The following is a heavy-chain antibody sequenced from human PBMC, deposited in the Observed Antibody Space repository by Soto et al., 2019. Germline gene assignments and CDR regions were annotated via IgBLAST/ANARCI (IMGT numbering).Heavy chain of an antibody. CDR2: ISGSGGST. CDR3: ATTPYYDFWSGFPPFDY. J-gene: IGHJ4*02. CDR1: GFTFSSYA. D-gene: IGHD3-3*01. Sequence: PGGSLRLSCAASGFTFSSYAMSWVRQAPGKELEWVSAISGSGGSTYYADSVKGRFTISRDNSKNTLYLQMNSLRAEDTAVYYCATTPYYDFWSGFPPFDYWGQGTLVTVSS. V-gene: IGHV3-23*01.